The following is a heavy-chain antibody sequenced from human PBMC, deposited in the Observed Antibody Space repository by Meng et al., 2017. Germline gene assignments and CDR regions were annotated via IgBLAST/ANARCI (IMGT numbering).Heavy chain of an antibody. CDR1: GFTFSDYY. Sequence: VHRLVSGGGLGKTGGSLRLSCAGSGFTFSDYYMVWIRQTAGKGLEWVSYISSSGITIYYADSVKGRFTISRDNAKNSLYLQMNSLRAEDTAVYYCARDLGIPPDYFDYWGQGTLVTVSS. J-gene: IGHJ4*02. D-gene: IGHD2-21*01. V-gene: IGHV3-11*01. CDR2: ISSSGITI. CDR3: ARDLGIPPDYFDY.